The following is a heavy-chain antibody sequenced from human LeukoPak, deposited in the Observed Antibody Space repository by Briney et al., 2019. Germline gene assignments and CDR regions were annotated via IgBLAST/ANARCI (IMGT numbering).Heavy chain of an antibody. CDR2: NNNYESNT. Sequence: GGSLRLSCAASGFTLSSYWMLWLRQAPGRALVWVSRNNNYESNTRYADSVKGPFTISRDNAKNTLYLQMNSLRDEDTAVYYCAKGGTVLFDYWGQGTLVTVSS. J-gene: IGHJ4*02. V-gene: IGHV3-74*01. CDR3: AKGGTVLFDY. D-gene: IGHD3-16*01. CDR1: GFTLSSYW.